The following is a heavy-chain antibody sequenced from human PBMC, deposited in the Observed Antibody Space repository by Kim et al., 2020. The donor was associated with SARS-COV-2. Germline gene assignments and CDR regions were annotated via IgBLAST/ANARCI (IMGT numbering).Heavy chain of an antibody. CDR2: ISSSTTTM. Sequence: GGSLRLSCAASGFNFNTYSMNWVRQAPGKGLEWVSYISSSTTTMYYADSVRGRFTISRDNAKNSLFLQLNSLRDEDTAVYYCARCPLSMTMVRGMITTTLFAYYNMDACGPGTTVTVSS. J-gene: IGHJ6*02. D-gene: IGHD3-10*01. CDR3: ARCPLSMTMVRGMITTTLFAYYNMDA. V-gene: IGHV3-48*02. CDR1: GFNFNTYS.